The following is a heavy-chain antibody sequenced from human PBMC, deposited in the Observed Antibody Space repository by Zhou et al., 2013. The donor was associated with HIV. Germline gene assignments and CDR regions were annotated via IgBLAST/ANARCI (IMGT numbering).Heavy chain of an antibody. J-gene: IGHJ3*01. CDR2: INPFGGST. CDR3: ARGRGHRSGYYDG. V-gene: IGHV1-46*01. Sequence: QVQMVQSGAEVKSPGASVKVSCKASGYTFTSYYLHWVRQAPGQGLEWMGIINPFGGSTSYAQKFQGRVTMTRDTSTSTVYMELSSLRFEDTAVYYCARGRGHRSGYYDGWGQGTMVTVSS. D-gene: IGHD3-16*01. CDR1: GYTFTSYY.